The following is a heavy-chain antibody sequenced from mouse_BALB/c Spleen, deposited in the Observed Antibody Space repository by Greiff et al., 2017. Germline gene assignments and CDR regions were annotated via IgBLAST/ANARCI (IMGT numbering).Heavy chain of an antibody. CDR3: ARGALGPPDY. CDR1: GYTFTSYW. V-gene: IGHV1-87*01. Sequence: VQGVESGAELARPGASVKLSCKASGYTFTSYWMQWVKQRPGQGLEWIGAIYPGDGDTRYTQKFKGKATLTADKSSSTAYMQLSSLASEDSAVYYCARGALGPPDYWGQGTTLTVSS. D-gene: IGHD4-1*01. CDR2: IYPGDGDT. J-gene: IGHJ2*01.